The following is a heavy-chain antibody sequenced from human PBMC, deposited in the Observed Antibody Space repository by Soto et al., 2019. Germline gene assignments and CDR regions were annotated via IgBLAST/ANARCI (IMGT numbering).Heavy chain of an antibody. CDR2: IKQDGTEK. CDR1: GFTFSKYW. J-gene: IGHJ3*02. D-gene: IGHD3-22*01. V-gene: IGHV3-7*05. Sequence: EVQLVQSGGGLVQPGGSLRLSCAASGFTFSKYWMSWVRQAPGKGLEWVANIKQDGTEKYYVDSVKGRFTISRDNAKTSLYLQMNSLRAEDTAVYYCVRDDFYDSSDNDAFDIWGQGTMVTVSS. CDR3: VRDDFYDSSDNDAFDI.